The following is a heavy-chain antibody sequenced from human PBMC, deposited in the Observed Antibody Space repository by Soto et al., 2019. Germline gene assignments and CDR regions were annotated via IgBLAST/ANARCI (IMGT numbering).Heavy chain of an antibody. D-gene: IGHD4-4*01. Sequence: GASVKVSCKASGYTFTGYYMHWVRQAPGQGLEWMGWTNPNSGGTNYAQKFQGWVTMTRDTSISTAYMELSRLRSDDTAAYYCARDPAFGNYVGWFDPWGQGTLVTVSS. CDR1: GYTFTGYY. V-gene: IGHV1-2*04. J-gene: IGHJ5*02. CDR3: ARDPAFGNYVGWFDP. CDR2: TNPNSGGT.